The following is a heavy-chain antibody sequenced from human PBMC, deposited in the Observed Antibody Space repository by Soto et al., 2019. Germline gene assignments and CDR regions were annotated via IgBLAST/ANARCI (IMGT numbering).Heavy chain of an antibody. Sequence: SETLSLTCSVSGGSISSGGYYWSWIRQHPGKGLEWIGYIYYSGSTYYNPSLKSRVTISVDTSKNQFSLKLSSVTAADTAVYYCARERGSSGVTLNWFDPWGQGTLVTVSS. J-gene: IGHJ5*02. CDR1: GGSISSGGYY. CDR3: ARERGSSGVTLNWFDP. D-gene: IGHD2-8*02. CDR2: IYYSGST. V-gene: IGHV4-31*03.